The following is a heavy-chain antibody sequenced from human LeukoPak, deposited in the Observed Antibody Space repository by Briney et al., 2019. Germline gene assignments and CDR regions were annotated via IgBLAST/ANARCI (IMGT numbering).Heavy chain of an antibody. V-gene: IGHV7-4-1*02. CDR2: INTNTGNP. D-gene: IGHD2-15*01. CDR3: ARDSVHMRCSGGSCHLTSGY. CDR1: GYTFTSYA. J-gene: IGHJ4*02. Sequence: GASVKVSCKASGYTFTSYAMNWVRQAPGQGLEWMGWINTNTGNPTYAQGFTGRFVFSLDTSVSTAYLQISSLKAEDTAVYYCARDSVHMRCSGGSCHLTSGYWGQGTLVTVSS.